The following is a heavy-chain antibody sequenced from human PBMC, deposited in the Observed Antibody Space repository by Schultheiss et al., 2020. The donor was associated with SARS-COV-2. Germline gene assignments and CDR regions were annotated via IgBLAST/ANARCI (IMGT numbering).Heavy chain of an antibody. J-gene: IGHJ1*01. CDR2: ISGSGGST. CDR3: ARVSSSSWYNYFQH. Sequence: GESLKISCAASGFTVSSNYMSWVRQAPGKGLEWVSAISGSGGSTYYADSVKGRFTISRDNSKNTLYLQMNSLRAEDTAVYYCARVSSSSWYNYFQHWGQGTLVTVSS. D-gene: IGHD6-13*01. CDR1: GFTVSSNY. V-gene: IGHV3-53*05.